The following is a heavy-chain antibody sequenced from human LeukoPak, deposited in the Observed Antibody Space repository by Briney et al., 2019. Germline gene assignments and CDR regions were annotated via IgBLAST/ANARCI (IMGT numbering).Heavy chain of an antibody. D-gene: IGHD6-6*01. CDR3: ARDYYSSSFGYYYYGMDV. Sequence: ASVKVSCKASGGTFSSYAISWVRQAPGQGLEWMGGIIPIFGTANYAQKFQGRVTITADESTSTAYMELSSLRSEDTAVYYCARDYYSSSFGYYYYGMDVWGQGTTVTVSS. CDR2: IIPIFGTA. J-gene: IGHJ6*02. CDR1: GGTFSSYA. V-gene: IGHV1-69*13.